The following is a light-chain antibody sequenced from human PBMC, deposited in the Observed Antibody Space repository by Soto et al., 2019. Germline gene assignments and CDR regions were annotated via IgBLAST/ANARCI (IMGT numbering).Light chain of an antibody. CDR2: EVN. CDR1: SSDIGGYNS. J-gene: IGLJ2*01. CDR3: SSYAGNTRVV. Sequence: QSALTQPPSASGSPGQSVTISCTGTSSDIGGYNSVSWYQQHPGKAPRLMIYEVNKRPSGVPDRFSGSKSGYTASLTVSGLQADDEADYYCSSYAGNTRVVFGGGTKLTVL. V-gene: IGLV2-8*01.